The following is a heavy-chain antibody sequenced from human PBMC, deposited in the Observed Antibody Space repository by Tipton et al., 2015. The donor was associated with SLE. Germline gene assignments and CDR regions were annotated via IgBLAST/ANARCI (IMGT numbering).Heavy chain of an antibody. CDR1: GGSISSHY. CDR3: AGASWSYGFFDY. Sequence: LSLTCTVSGGSISSHYWSWVRQAPGKGLEWVSVIYVPGDTYYADSVKGRFTISRDNSKNTVYLDMLSLRADDTAMYYCAGASWSYGFFDYWGQGTLVTVSP. J-gene: IGHJ4*02. D-gene: IGHD3-10*01. V-gene: IGHV3-53*01. CDR2: IYVPGDT.